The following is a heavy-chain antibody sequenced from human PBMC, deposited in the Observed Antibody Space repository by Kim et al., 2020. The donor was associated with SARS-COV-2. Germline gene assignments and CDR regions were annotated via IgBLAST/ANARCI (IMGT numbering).Heavy chain of an antibody. CDR1: GYDLRDYP. J-gene: IGHJ4*02. Sequence: ASVKVSCKASGYDLRDYPMTWVRQAPGQGLEWMGWIDTKSGSPAYAQGFMGRFVFSLDTSVSTAYLQINSLKPEDTAVYFCARRWGSNSVVYYWGQGTLVTVSA. V-gene: IGHV7-4-1*02. CDR2: IDTKSGSP. CDR3: ARRWGSNSVVYY. D-gene: IGHD2-21*01.